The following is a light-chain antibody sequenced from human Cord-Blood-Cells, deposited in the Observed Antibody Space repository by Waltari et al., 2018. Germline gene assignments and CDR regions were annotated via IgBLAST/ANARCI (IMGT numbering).Light chain of an antibody. Sequence: QSALTQPASASGSPGLSITISCTGTSSDVGSYNLVSWYQQHPGKAPKLMIYEGSKRPSGVSNRFSGSKSGNTASLTISGLQAEDEADYYCCSYAGSSTSVFGGGTKLTVL. V-gene: IGLV2-23*01. CDR2: EGS. J-gene: IGLJ2*01. CDR1: SSDVGSYNL. CDR3: CSYAGSSTSV.